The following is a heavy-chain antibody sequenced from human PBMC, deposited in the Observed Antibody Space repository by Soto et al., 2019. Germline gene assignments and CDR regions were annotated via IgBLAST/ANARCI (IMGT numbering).Heavy chain of an antibody. J-gene: IGHJ4*02. CDR2: IYYSGST. D-gene: IGHD5-12*01. Sequence: SETLSLTYTVSGGSISSYYWSWIRQPPGKGLEWIGYIYYSGSTNYYPSLKSRVTISVDTSKNQFSLKLSSVTAADTAVYYCARENRMATIAGPFDYWGQGTLVTVSS. V-gene: IGHV4-59*12. CDR3: ARENRMATIAGPFDY. CDR1: GGSISSYY.